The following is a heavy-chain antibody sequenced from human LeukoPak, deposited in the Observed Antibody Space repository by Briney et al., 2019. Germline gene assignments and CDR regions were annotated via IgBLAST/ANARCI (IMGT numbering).Heavy chain of an antibody. Sequence: GGSLRLSCAASGFTFSSYAMHWVRQAPGKGLEWVAVISYDGSNKYYADSVKGRFTISRDNSKNTLYLQMNSLRAEDTAVYYCASRRLEFFDYWGQGTLVTVSS. CDR2: ISYDGSNK. CDR1: GFTFSSYA. J-gene: IGHJ4*02. D-gene: IGHD3-3*01. V-gene: IGHV3-30-3*01. CDR3: ASRRLEFFDY.